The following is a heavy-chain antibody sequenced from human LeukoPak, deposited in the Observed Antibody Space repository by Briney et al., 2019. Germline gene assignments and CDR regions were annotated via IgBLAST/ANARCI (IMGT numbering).Heavy chain of an antibody. J-gene: IGHJ6*02. Sequence: GGSLRLSCGPSGFILSSYPVHWAREAPGKALEWVAVISYKGSNKYYADSEEARYNISRDNSKNSLSLQLNSLRAEDTAIYYCSKYLGAKGPPYGLDDWGQGTTVTVSS. CDR1: GFILSSYP. V-gene: IGHV3-30-3*02. CDR2: ISYKGSNK. CDR3: SKYLGAKGPPYGLDD.